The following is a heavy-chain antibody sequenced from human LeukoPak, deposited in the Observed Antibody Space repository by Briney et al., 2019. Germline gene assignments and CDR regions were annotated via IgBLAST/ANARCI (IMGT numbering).Heavy chain of an antibody. D-gene: IGHD1-14*01. J-gene: IGHJ4*02. CDR3: ARRTTWGNLDY. V-gene: IGHV3-33*01. CDR2: IWYDGSNK. Sequence: PGGSLRLSCAASGFTFSSYGMHWVRQAPVKGLEWVAVIWYDGSNKYYADSVRGRFTISRDNSKNTLYLQINSLRAEDTAVYYCARRTTWGNLDYWGQGTLVTVSS. CDR1: GFTFSSYG.